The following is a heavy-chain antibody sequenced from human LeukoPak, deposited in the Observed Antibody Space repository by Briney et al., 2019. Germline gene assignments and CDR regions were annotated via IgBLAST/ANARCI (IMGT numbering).Heavy chain of an antibody. Sequence: GGSLRLSCAASGFTFSTYAMHWVRQAPCKGPDWVGVISKDGRNQDYEDSVKGRFTISRDNTKNTLFLQMNSLRADDTAVYYCASAGVDRSLEGSAYYGPGYWGQGTLVTVSS. CDR3: ASAGVDRSLEGSAYYGPGY. V-gene: IGHV3-30*01. D-gene: IGHD3-22*01. J-gene: IGHJ4*02. CDR2: ISKDGRNQ. CDR1: GFTFSTYA.